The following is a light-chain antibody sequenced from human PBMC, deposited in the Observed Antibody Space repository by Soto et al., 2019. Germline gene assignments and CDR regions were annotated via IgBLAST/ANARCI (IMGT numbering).Light chain of an antibody. CDR3: SSYTSSSTDV. J-gene: IGLJ1*01. V-gene: IGLV2-14*01. CDR1: SSDVGGYNY. Sequence: QSVLTQPPSASGSPGQSVAISCTGTSSDVGGYNYVSWYQQHPGKAPKLMIYEVSNRPSGVSNRFSGSKSGNTASLTISGLQAEDEADYYCSSYTSSSTDVFGTGPKVTVL. CDR2: EVS.